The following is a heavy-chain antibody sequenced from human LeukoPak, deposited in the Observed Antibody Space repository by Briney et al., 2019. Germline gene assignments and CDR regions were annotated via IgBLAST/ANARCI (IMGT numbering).Heavy chain of an antibody. CDR1: GGSFSGYY. V-gene: IGHV4-34*01. D-gene: IGHD1-26*01. J-gene: IGHJ3*02. CDR3: ARDTVGATFPGAFDI. CDR2: INHSGST. Sequence: SETLSLTCAVYGGSFSGYYWSWLRQPPGKGLEWIGEINHSGSTNYNPSLKSRVTISVDTSKNQFSLKLTSVTAADTAVYYCARDTVGATFPGAFDIWGQGTMVTVSS.